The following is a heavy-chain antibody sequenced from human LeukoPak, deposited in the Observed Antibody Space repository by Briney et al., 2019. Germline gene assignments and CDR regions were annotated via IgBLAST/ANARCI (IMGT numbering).Heavy chain of an antibody. Sequence: GGSLRLSCAASGFTVSSNYMSWVRQAPGNGLEWVSVIYSGGSTYYADSVKGRFTISRDNSKNTLYLQMNSLRAEDTAVYYCAREIGLRYPFDYWGQGTLVTVSS. V-gene: IGHV3-66*01. CDR3: AREIGLRYPFDY. CDR1: GFTVSSNY. CDR2: IYSGGST. J-gene: IGHJ4*02. D-gene: IGHD4-17*01.